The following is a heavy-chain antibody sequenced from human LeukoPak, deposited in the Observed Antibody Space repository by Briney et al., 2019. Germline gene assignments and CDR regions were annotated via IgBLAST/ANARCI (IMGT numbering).Heavy chain of an antibody. Sequence: GGSLRLSCAASVYTLSDSYMSWIRQSPGKGLEWISYISSSGETIYYADSMKGRFTISRDNAKNSLYLHINSLSAEDASVYYCARNLPVRNDGWPLFDYWGQGTLVTVSS. CDR2: ISSSGETI. D-gene: IGHD1-1*01. J-gene: IGHJ4*02. CDR1: VYTLSDSY. CDR3: ARNLPVRNDGWPLFDY. V-gene: IGHV3-11*01.